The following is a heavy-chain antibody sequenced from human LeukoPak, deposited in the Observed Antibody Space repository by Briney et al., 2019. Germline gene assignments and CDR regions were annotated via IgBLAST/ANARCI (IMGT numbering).Heavy chain of an antibody. V-gene: IGHV4-59*01. CDR1: GGSISSYY. J-gene: IGHJ4*02. D-gene: IGHD2-15*01. CDR3: ARSTQESSTSFDY. CDR2: IYHSGST. Sequence: PSETLSLTCTVSGGSISSYYWNWIRQPPGNGLEYIGYIYHSGSTNYNPSLKSRVTMSVDKSKNQCSLRLRSVTAADTAMYFCARSTQESSTSFDYWGRGTLVTVSS.